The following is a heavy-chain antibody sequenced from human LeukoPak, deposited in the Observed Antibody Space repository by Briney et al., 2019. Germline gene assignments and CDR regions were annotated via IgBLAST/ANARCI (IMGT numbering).Heavy chain of an antibody. J-gene: IGHJ2*01. D-gene: IGHD6-19*01. V-gene: IGHV4-34*01. CDR1: GGSFSGYY. Sequence: PSETLSLTCAVYGGSFSGYYWSWIRQPPGKGLEWIGEINHSGSTNYNPSLKSRVTISVDTSKNQFSLKLSSVTAADTAVYYCARFHSGPSGWYVLWYFDLWGRGTLVTVSS. CDR3: ARFHSGPSGWYVLWYFDL. CDR2: INHSGST.